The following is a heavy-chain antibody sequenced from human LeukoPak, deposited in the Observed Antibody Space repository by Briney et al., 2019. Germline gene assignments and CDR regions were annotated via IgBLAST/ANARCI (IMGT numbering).Heavy chain of an antibody. CDR1: GYTFTSYA. CDR3: ARDLGEEQWLVSVGSSFDY. CDR2: INAGNGNT. D-gene: IGHD6-19*01. Sequence: ASVKVSCKASGYTFTSYAMHWVRQAPGQRLEWMGWINAGNGNTKYSQKFQGRVTITRDTSASTAYMELSSLRSEDTAVYYCARDLGEEQWLVSVGSSFDYWGQGTLVTVSS. V-gene: IGHV1-3*01. J-gene: IGHJ4*02.